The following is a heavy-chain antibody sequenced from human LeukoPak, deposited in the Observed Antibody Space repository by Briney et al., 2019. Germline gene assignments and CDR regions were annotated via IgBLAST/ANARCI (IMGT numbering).Heavy chain of an antibody. J-gene: IGHJ5*02. CDR2: INPNSGGT. CDR1: GYTFTGYY. Sequence: ASVKVSCKASGYTFTGYYTHWVRQAPGQGLEWMGWINPNSGGTNYAQKFQGRVTMTRDTSISTAYMELSRLRSDDTAVYYCARVVGAVAGTGWFDPWGQGTLVTVSS. V-gene: IGHV1-2*02. D-gene: IGHD6-19*01. CDR3: ARVVGAVAGTGWFDP.